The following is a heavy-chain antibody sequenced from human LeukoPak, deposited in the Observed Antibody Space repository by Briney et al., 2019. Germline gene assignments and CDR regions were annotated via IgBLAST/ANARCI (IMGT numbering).Heavy chain of an antibody. Sequence: GRSLRLSRAASGFSFSTYAMHSVRQAPGKGLEGVAAISYDESNKYYADSVKGRFTLSRDNSKNTLYLKMNSMGADDTALYYCASGYYFDSSNYPEVCWGQGTLVAFS. D-gene: IGHD3-22*01. CDR3: ASGYYFDSSNYPEVC. CDR2: ISYDESNK. V-gene: IGHV3-30-3*01. J-gene: IGHJ4*02. CDR1: GFSFSTYA.